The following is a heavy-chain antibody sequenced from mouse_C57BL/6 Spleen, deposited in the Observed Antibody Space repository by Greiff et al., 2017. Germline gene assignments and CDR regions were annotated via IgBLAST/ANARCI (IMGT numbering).Heavy chain of an antibody. CDR3: ARDYGSSPHYYAMDY. CDR2: IDPSDSYT. D-gene: IGHD1-1*01. Sequence: VKLQQPGAELVMPGASVKLSCKASGYTFTSYWMHWVKQRPGQGLEWIGEIDPSDSYTNYNQKFKGKSTLTVDKSSSTAYMQLSSLTSEDSAVYYCARDYGSSPHYYAMDYWGQGTSVTVSS. J-gene: IGHJ4*01. CDR1: GYTFTSYW. V-gene: IGHV1-69*01.